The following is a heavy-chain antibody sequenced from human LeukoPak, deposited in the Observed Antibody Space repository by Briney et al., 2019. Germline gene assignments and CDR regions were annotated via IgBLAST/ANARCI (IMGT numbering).Heavy chain of an antibody. J-gene: IGHJ4*02. Sequence: ASVKVSCKASGYTFNSYDINWVRQAPGQGLEWMGWISAYNGNTNYAQKLQGRVTMTTDTSTSTAYMELRSLRSDDTAVYYCARDRVAAHRLAVAGTGYWGQGTLVTVSS. V-gene: IGHV1-18*01. CDR1: GYTFNSYD. CDR2: ISAYNGNT. CDR3: ARDRVAAHRLAVAGTGY. D-gene: IGHD6-19*01.